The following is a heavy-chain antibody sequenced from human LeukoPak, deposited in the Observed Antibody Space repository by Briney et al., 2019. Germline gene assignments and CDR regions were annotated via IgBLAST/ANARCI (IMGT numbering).Heavy chain of an antibody. CDR1: GVSFSGYY. D-gene: IGHD4-17*01. CDR3: ARGLGQSPNDYGDYVRTPPLDHLYFDY. V-gene: IGHV4-34*01. CDR2: INHSGST. J-gene: IGHJ4*02. Sequence: SETLSLTCAVYGVSFSGYYWSRIRQPPGKGLEWIGEINHSGSTNYNPSLKSRVTISVDTSKNQFSLKLSSVTAADTAVYYCARGLGQSPNDYGDYVRTPPLDHLYFDYWGQGTLVTVSS.